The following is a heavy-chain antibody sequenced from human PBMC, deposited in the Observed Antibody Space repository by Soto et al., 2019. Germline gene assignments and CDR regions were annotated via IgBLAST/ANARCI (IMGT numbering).Heavy chain of an antibody. J-gene: IGHJ4*02. V-gene: IGHV1-18*04. D-gene: IGHD3-16*01. Sequence: ASVKVSCKASGYTFTSYGISWVRQAPGQGLEWMGWISAYNGNTNYAQKLQGRVTMTTDTSASTAYMELRSLRSDDTAVYYCARDGMITFGGVSYFDYWGQGTLVTVSS. CDR1: GYTFTSYG. CDR3: ARDGMITFGGVSYFDY. CDR2: ISAYNGNT.